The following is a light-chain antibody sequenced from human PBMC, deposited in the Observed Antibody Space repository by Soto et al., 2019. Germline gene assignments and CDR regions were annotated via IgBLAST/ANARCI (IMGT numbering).Light chain of an antibody. CDR2: SNN. Sequence: QSVLTQPPSASGTPGQRVTISCSRSSSNIGRNTVNWYQQLPGTAPKLLIYSNNVRPSGVPDRFSGSNSGTSASLAISGLQSEDEADYYCAAWDDSLNGWVFGGGTKLTVL. V-gene: IGLV1-44*01. CDR3: AAWDDSLNGWV. CDR1: SSNIGRNT. J-gene: IGLJ3*02.